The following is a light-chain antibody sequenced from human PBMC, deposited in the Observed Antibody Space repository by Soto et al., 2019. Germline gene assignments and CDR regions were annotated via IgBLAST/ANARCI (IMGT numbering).Light chain of an antibody. CDR1: SSDVGSYNY. Sequence: QSALTQPASVSGSPGQSITISCTGTSSDVGSYNYVSWYQHHPGKAPRLMIYASSNRPSGVSHRFSGSRSGNTASLTISGLQAEDEADYYCISYTSSTAYVFGTGTKLTVL. CDR2: ASS. J-gene: IGLJ1*01. V-gene: IGLV2-14*01. CDR3: ISYTSSTAYV.